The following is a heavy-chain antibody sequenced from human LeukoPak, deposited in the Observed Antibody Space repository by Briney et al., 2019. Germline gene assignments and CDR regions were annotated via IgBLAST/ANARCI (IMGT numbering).Heavy chain of an antibody. J-gene: IGHJ5*02. V-gene: IGHV3-30*04. CDR2: ISYDGSKK. CDR3: ARELYSVNAVNWFDP. D-gene: IGHD5/OR15-5a*01. Sequence: GGSLRLSCAASGFTFSSYSMHWVRQAPGKGLEWVAVISYDGSKKYYADSVKGRFTISRENSNNTLYLQTNSLRTEDTAVYSCARELYSVNAVNWFDPWGQGTLVTVSS. CDR1: GFTFSSYS.